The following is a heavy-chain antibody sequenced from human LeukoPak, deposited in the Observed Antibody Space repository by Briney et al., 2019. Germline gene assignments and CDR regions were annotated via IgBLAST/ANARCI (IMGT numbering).Heavy chain of an antibody. CDR3: ARDRATTVTKSFAFDI. Sequence: RASVKVSCKASGGTFSNYAISWVRQAPGQGLEWMGGIIPIFGTTNYAQKFQGRVSITTDESTGTAYMELGSLRSDDTAVYYCARDRATTVTKSFAFDIWGQGTMVTASS. J-gene: IGHJ3*02. V-gene: IGHV1-69*05. CDR2: IIPIFGTT. D-gene: IGHD4-17*01. CDR1: GGTFSNYA.